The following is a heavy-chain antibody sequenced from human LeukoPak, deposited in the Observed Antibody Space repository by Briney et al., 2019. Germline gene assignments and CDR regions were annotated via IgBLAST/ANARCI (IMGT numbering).Heavy chain of an antibody. J-gene: IGHJ1*01. CDR2: ISHDGGNS. V-gene: IGHV3-30*01. D-gene: IGHD2-2*01. CDR1: GFTFSTYA. Sequence: GGSLRLSCAASGFTFSTYAVPWVRQAPGKGLEWVAVISHDGGNSYYADSVKGRFTISRGNSKNTLYLQMNSLRAEDTAVYYCARYKDCSSTSCYLHFQHWGQGTLVTVSS. CDR3: ARYKDCSSTSCYLHFQH.